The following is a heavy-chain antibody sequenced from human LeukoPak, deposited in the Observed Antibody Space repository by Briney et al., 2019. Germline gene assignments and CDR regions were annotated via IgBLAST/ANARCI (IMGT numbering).Heavy chain of an antibody. V-gene: IGHV3-23*01. CDR2: ISGSGGST. CDR3: AKDLAVARTLYYYYGMDV. J-gene: IGHJ6*02. Sequence: GASLRLSCAASGFTFSSYAMSWVRQAPGKGLEWVSAISGSGGSTYYADSVKGRLTISRDNSKNTLYLQMSSLRAEDTAVYYCAKDLAVARTLYYYYGMDVWGQGTTVTVSS. D-gene: IGHD6-19*01. CDR1: GFTFSSYA.